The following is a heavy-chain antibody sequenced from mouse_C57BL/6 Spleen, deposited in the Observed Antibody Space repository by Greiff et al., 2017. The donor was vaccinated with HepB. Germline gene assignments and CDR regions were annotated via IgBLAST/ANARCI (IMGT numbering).Heavy chain of an antibody. J-gene: IGHJ2*01. V-gene: IGHV1-80*01. CDR1: GYAFSSYW. CDR2: IYPGDGDT. CDR3: ARRGYCNYFDY. D-gene: IGHD3-2*02. Sequence: VQLVESGAELVKPGASVKISCKASGYAFSSYWMNWVKQRPGKGLEWIGQIYPGDGDTNYNGKFKGKATLTADKSSSTAYMQLSSLTSEDSAVYFCARRGYCNYFDYWGQGTTLTVSS.